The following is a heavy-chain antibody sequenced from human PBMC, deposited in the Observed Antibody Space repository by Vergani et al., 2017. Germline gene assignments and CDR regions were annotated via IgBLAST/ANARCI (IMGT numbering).Heavy chain of an antibody. CDR3: ARDRAMNGMDV. Sequence: QVQLVQSGAEVKKPGASVKVSCKASGGTFSSYAISWVRQAPGQGLEWMGRIIPILGIANYAQKFQGRVTITADKSTSTAYMELSSLRSDDTAVYYCARDRAMNGMDVWGQGTTVTVSS. V-gene: IGHV1-69*04. D-gene: IGHD2-2*01. J-gene: IGHJ6*02. CDR1: GGTFSSYA. CDR2: IIPILGIA.